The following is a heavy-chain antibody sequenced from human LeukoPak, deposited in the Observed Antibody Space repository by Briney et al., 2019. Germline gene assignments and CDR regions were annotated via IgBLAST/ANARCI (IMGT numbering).Heavy chain of an antibody. CDR1: GFTFSSYA. J-gene: IGHJ3*02. Sequence: GGSLRLSCAASGFTFSSYAMHWVRQAPGKGLEYGSAISSNGGSTYYANSVKGRFTISRDNSKNTLYLQMGSLRAEDMAVYYCARGVVPAAIPLAFDIWGQGTMVTVSS. CDR2: ISSNGGST. V-gene: IGHV3-64*01. CDR3: ARGVVPAAIPLAFDI. D-gene: IGHD2-2*01.